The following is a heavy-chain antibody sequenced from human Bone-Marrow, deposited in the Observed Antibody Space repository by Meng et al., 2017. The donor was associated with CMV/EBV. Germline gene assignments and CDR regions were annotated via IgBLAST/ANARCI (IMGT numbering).Heavy chain of an antibody. CDR1: GGTFSSNG. V-gene: IGHV1-69*05. D-gene: IGHD5-12*01. J-gene: IGHJ5*02. Sequence: SVKVSCKASGGTFSSNGISWVRQDPGQGLEWMGGIIPMSDTTDYAQKFQGRLTLTTDESTSTAYMDLSSLGSDDTAVYYCARVPGGYEDNDWFDPWGQGTLVTVSS. CDR3: ARVPGGYEDNDWFDP. CDR2: IIPMSDTT.